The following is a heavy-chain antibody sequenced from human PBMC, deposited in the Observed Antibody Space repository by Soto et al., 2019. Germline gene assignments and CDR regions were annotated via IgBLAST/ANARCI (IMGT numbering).Heavy chain of an antibody. V-gene: IGHV1-18*01. CDR1: GYTFNSFG. J-gene: IGHJ4*02. CDR3: AGYFWSGPLTYPFEF. Sequence: QVQLVQSGPEVKKPGASVKVSCKGSGYTFNSFGISWVRQAPGQGLEWMGWISGYNANTKYAQKFQGRVTMTTDTSTSTAYMGLGGPRFDDQAGYYCAGYFWSGPLTYPFEFWGQGTLVPGSS. CDR2: ISGYNANT. D-gene: IGHD3-3*01.